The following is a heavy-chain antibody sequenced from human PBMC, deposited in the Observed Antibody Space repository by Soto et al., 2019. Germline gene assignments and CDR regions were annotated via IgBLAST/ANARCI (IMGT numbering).Heavy chain of an antibody. CDR2: IFSGGNT. J-gene: IGHJ5*02. D-gene: IGHD2-15*01. CDR3: ARGGDYCRGGRCYPHEFDP. Sequence: EVQLVESGGGLIQPGKSLRLSCEASGFIVTSDYMSWVRQAPGKGLEWVSVIFSGGNTYYADSAKGRFTISRDYSKNTLFLQMNSLRAEDTAVYYCARGGDYCRGGRCYPHEFDPWGQGTLVTVSS. V-gene: IGHV3-53*01. CDR1: GFIVTSDY.